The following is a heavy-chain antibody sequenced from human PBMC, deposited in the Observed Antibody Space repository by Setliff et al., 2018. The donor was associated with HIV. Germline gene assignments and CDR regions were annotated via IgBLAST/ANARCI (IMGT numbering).Heavy chain of an antibody. D-gene: IGHD2-15*01. CDR3: ARDSHCSGPSCYSGGQFFDY. Sequence: SVKVSCKAPGGTFSGYAFSWVRQAPGQGFEWMGGSIPVFGTVNYAQKFLGRATITADESTNTSYMELTSLRSEDTAVYFCARDSHCSGPSCYSGGQFFDYCGQGTLVTVSS. J-gene: IGHJ4*02. V-gene: IGHV1-69*13. CDR1: GGTFSGYA. CDR2: SIPVFGTV.